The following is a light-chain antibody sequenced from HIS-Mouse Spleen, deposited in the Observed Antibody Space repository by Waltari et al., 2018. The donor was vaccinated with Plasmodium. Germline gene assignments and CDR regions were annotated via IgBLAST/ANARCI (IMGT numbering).Light chain of an antibody. Sequence: QSALTQPASVSGSPGQSITISCTGTSSDVGGYNYVSWYQQHPGKAPKLRIYDVSNRPAGVSNRFAGCKSGNTASLTISGLQAEDEADYYCSSYTSSSTLVFGGGTKLTVL. CDR3: SSYTSSSTLV. CDR2: DVS. J-gene: IGLJ2*01. V-gene: IGLV2-14*03. CDR1: SSDVGGYNY.